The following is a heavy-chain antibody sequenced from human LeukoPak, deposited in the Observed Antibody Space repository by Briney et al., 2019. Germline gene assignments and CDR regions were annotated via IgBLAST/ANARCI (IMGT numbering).Heavy chain of an antibody. J-gene: IGHJ3*02. D-gene: IGHD3-10*01. CDR2: IYYSGST. V-gene: IGHV4-59*08. Sequence: SETLSLTCTVSGGSISSYYWSWIRQPPGKGLEWIGYIYYSGSTNYNPSLKSRVTISVDTSKNQFSLKLSSVTAADTAVYYCARHPPYYYGSGSYYNAWAFDIWGQGTMVTVSS. CDR3: ARHPPYYYGSGSYYNAWAFDI. CDR1: GGSISSYY.